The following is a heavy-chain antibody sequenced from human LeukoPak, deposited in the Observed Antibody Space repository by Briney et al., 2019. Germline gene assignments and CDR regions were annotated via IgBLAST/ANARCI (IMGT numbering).Heavy chain of an antibody. CDR3: ARLYCSSTSCYVRNPHH. D-gene: IGHD2-2*01. Sequence: GSVKVSCKASGDTFTSCGISWVRQAPGQGLEWMGGISAYNGNTNYAQKLQGRVTMTTETSTSTPYIELTSLRSDDTAVYYCARLYCSSTSCYVRNPHHWGQGTLVTVSS. CDR1: GDTFTSCG. V-gene: IGHV1-18*04. J-gene: IGHJ5*02. CDR2: ISAYNGNT.